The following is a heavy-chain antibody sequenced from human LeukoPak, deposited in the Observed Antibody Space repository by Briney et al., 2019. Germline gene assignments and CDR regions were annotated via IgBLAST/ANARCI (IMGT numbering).Heavy chain of an antibody. CDR1: GYTLTELS. Sequence: ASVKVSCKVSGYTLTELSMHWVRQAPGKGLEWMGGFDPEDGGTIYAQKFQGRVTMTEDTSTDTAYMELSSLRSEDTAVYYCATGIQLWLPDWYGMDVWGQGTTVTVSS. V-gene: IGHV1-24*01. CDR2: FDPEDGGT. D-gene: IGHD5-18*01. CDR3: ATGIQLWLPDWYGMDV. J-gene: IGHJ6*02.